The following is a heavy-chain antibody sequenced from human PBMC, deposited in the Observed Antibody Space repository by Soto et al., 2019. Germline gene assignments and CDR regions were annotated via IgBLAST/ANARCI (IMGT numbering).Heavy chain of an antibody. D-gene: IGHD5-18*01. CDR1: GGTFSSYA. CDR3: ASHGYSYGYLFDY. J-gene: IGHJ4*02. Sequence: QVQLVQSGAEVKKPGSSVKVSCKASGGTFSSYAISWVRQAPGQGLEWMGGIISIFDTADYAQKFQGRVTITADESTSTAYMELSSLRSEDTAVYYCASHGYSYGYLFDYRGQGTLVTVSS. CDR2: IISIFDTA. V-gene: IGHV1-69*12.